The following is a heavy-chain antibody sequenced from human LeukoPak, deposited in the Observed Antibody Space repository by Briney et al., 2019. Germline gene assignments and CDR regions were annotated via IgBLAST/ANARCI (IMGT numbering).Heavy chain of an antibody. V-gene: IGHV3-66*02. Sequence: GGSLRLSCAVSGVTVSSSYMSWVRQAPGKGLEWVSVIYSGGSTYYADSVKGRFTIARDNSKNTLYLQMNNLRAEDTAVYYCARESNYDYWGQGTLVTVSS. CDR1: GVTVSSSY. CDR2: IYSGGST. CDR3: ARESNYDY. J-gene: IGHJ4*02.